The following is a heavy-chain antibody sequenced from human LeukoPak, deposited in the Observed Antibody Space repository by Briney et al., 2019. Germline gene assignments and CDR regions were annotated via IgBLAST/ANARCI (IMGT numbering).Heavy chain of an antibody. CDR2: VSHSGSA. Sequence: SETLSLTCTVSGGSISSYYWSWLRQPPGKGLEWIGYVSHSGSAEYNPSLESRVTISMDTSRNQFSLKVSSVTAADAARYYCARNPVALAENFYFGMDFWGQGTTVAVSS. V-gene: IGHV4-59*01. D-gene: IGHD2-15*01. CDR3: ARNPVALAENFYFGMDF. J-gene: IGHJ6*02. CDR1: GGSISSYY.